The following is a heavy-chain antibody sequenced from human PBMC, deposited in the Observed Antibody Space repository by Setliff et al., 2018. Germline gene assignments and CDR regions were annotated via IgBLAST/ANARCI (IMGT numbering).Heavy chain of an antibody. Sequence: KTSETLSLTCAVYGGSFSGYYWSWIRQPPGKGLEWIGEINHSGSTNYNPSLKSRVTISVDTSKNQFSLKLSFVTAADTAVYYCARGKNGSRQLVVLGWFDPWGQGTLVTVS. J-gene: IGHJ5*02. CDR1: GGSFSGYY. D-gene: IGHD3-22*01. CDR2: INHSGST. V-gene: IGHV4-34*01. CDR3: ARGKNGSRQLVVLGWFDP.